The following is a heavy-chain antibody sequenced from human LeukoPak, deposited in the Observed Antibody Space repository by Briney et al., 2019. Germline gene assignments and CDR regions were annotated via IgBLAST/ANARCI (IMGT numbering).Heavy chain of an antibody. V-gene: IGHV1-18*01. CDR3: ARDSGSYYSSAAFDI. Sequence: ASVKVSCKASGYTFTSYGISWVRQAPGQGLEWMGWISAYSGNTNYAQKLQGRVTMTTDTSTSTAYMELRSLRSDDTAVYYCARDSGSYYSSAAFDIWGQGTMVTVSS. CDR1: GYTFTSYG. CDR2: ISAYSGNT. J-gene: IGHJ3*02. D-gene: IGHD1-26*01.